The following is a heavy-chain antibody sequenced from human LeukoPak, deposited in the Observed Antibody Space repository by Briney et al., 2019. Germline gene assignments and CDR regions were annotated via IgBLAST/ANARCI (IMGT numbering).Heavy chain of an antibody. V-gene: IGHV4-59*08. CDR1: GGSISSYY. CDR2: IYYSGST. J-gene: IGHJ6*02. CDR3: ARHSYGVDYYYYGMDV. D-gene: IGHD3-10*01. Sequence: PSETLSLTCTVSGGSISSYYWSWIRQPPGKGLEWIGYIYYSGSTNYNPSLKSRVTISVDTSKNQFSLKLSSVTAADTAVYYCARHSYGVDYYYYGMDVWGQGTTVTVSS.